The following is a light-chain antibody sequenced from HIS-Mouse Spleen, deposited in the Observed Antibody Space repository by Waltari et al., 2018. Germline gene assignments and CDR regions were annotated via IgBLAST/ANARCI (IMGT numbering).Light chain of an antibody. CDR2: EGS. J-gene: IGLJ2*01. CDR3: CSYAGSSTVV. V-gene: IGLV2-23*01. CDR1: RSDGGSYNL. Sequence: QSALTQPASVSGSPGQSITISCPGTRSDGGSYNLVSWYQQHPGKAPKLMIYEGSKRPSGVSNRFSGSKSGNTASLTISGLQAEDEADYYCCSYAGSSTVVFGGGTKLTVL.